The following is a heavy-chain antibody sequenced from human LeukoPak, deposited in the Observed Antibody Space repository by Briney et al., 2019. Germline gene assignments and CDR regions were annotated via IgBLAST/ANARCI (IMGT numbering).Heavy chain of an antibody. CDR1: GFTFSSYA. V-gene: IGHV3-23*01. D-gene: IGHD3-22*01. J-gene: IGHJ4*02. Sequence: GSLRLSCAASGFTFSSYAMSWVRQAPGKGLEWVSAISGSGGSTYYADSVKGRFTISRDNSKNTLYLQMNSLRAEDTAVYYCAKDEIVVVIPSVGTLDYWGQGTLVIVSS. CDR2: ISGSGGST. CDR3: AKDEIVVVIPSVGTLDY.